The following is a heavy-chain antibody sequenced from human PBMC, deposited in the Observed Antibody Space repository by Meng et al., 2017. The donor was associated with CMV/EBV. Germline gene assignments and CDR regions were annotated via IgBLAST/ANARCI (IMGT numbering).Heavy chain of an antibody. J-gene: IGHJ6*02. CDR1: GDSVSSNSAA. CDR2: TYYRSKWYN. D-gene: IGHD5-18*01. CDR3: ARDRPAMVYYYYGMDV. Sequence: LRLSCAISGDSVSSNSAAWNWIRQSPSRGLEWLGRTYYRSKWYNDYAVSVKSRITINPDTSKNQFSLQLNSVTPEDTAVYYCARDRPAMVYYYYGMDVWGQGTTVTVYS. V-gene: IGHV6-1*01.